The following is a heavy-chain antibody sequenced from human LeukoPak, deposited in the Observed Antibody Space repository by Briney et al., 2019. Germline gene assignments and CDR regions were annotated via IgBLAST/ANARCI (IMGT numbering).Heavy chain of an antibody. D-gene: IGHD2-2*01. Sequence: SETLSLTCTVSGGSISSSGHYWGWIRQPPGKGLEWIGEIYHSGSTNYNPSLKSRVSISVDKSKNQFSLKLSSVTAADTAVYYCARRRDIVAAARGWFDPWGQGTLVIVSS. V-gene: IGHV4-61*05. CDR2: IYHSGST. CDR3: ARRRDIVAAARGWFDP. CDR1: GGSISSSGHY. J-gene: IGHJ5*02.